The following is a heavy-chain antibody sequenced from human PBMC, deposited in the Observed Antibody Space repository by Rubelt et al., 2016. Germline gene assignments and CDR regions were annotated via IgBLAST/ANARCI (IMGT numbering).Heavy chain of an antibody. Sequence: QVQLQESGPGLVKPSGTLSLTCTVSGGSISSSNCWSWVRQPPGKGLEWIGEMYYGGSTNYNPSLKGRVTISLDKIKNQFSLKLTSVTAADTAVYYCATYGRRDYSYYHGMDVWGQGTTVTVSS. CDR2: MYYGGST. D-gene: IGHD4-17*01. CDR1: GGSISSSNC. CDR3: ATYGRRDYSYYHGMDV. J-gene: IGHJ6*02. V-gene: IGHV4-4*02.